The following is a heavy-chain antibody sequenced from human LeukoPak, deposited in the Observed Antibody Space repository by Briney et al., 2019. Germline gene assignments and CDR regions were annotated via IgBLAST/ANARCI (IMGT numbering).Heavy chain of an antibody. D-gene: IGHD3-22*01. V-gene: IGHV4-4*02. J-gene: IGHJ1*01. CDR1: GGSISSSNW. Sequence: SGTLSLTCAVSGGSISSSNWWSWVRQPPGKGLEWFGEIYHSGSTNYNPSLKSRVTISVDKSKNHFSLKLSSVTAADTAVYYCARAPGDSSGYYAIVKYFQHWGRGTLVTVSS. CDR2: IYHSGST. CDR3: ARAPGDSSGYYAIVKYFQH.